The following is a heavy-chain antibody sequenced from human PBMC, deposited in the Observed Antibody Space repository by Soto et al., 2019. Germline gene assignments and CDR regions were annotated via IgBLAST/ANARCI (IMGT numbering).Heavy chain of an antibody. CDR1: GGSISSGAYY. V-gene: IGHV4-31*03. CDR3: ARSPFGGDGNYCYYGMDV. Sequence: QVQLQESGPGLVKPSQTLSLTCTVSGGSISSGAYYWSSIRQHPGKGLAWFGYIYYSGGTYYNPDLKSRVTISVDTSKNQFSLKLSSVTAADTAVYYCARSPFGGDGNYCYYGMDVWGQGTTVTVSS. D-gene: IGHD2-21*02. J-gene: IGHJ6*02. CDR2: IYYSGGT.